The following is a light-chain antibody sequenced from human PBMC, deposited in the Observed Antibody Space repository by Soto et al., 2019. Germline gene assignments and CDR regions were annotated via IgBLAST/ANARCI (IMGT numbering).Light chain of an antibody. V-gene: IGLV2-14*03. CDR3: GSYSGSTTLGYV. CDR2: DVT. Sequence: QSMLTQPASVSGSPGQSITISCTGTGSDIGGFNFVSWYQQHPGKAPKLIIYDVTNRPSGVSNRFSGSKPGNTASLTISGLQADDEAAYHCGSYSGSTTLGYVFGTGTKVTVL. J-gene: IGLJ1*01. CDR1: GSDIGGFNF.